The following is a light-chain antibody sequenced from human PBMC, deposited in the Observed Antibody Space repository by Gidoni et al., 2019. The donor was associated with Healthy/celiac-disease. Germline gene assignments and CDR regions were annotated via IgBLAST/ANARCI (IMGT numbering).Light chain of an antibody. CDR1: QSVSSN. Sequence: IVMTQSPATLSVSPGARATLACRASQSVSSNLAWYQQKPGQAPRLLIYGASTRATGIPARFSGSGSGTEFTLTISSLQSEDFAVYYCQQYNNWGWTFGQGTKVEIK. J-gene: IGKJ1*01. CDR3: QQYNNWGWT. CDR2: GAS. V-gene: IGKV3-15*01.